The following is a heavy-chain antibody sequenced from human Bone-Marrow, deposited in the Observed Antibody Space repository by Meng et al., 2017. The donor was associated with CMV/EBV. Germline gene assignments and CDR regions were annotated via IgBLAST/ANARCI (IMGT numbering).Heavy chain of an antibody. V-gene: IGHV5-51*01. Sequence: GESLKISCKGSGYSFTSYWIGWVRQMPGKGLEWMGIIYPGDSDTRYSPSFQGQVTISADKSISTAYLQWSSLKASDTAMYYCARPYCSGGSCYGAPFDYWGQGELVNVSS. J-gene: IGHJ4*02. D-gene: IGHD2-15*01. CDR3: ARPYCSGGSCYGAPFDY. CDR1: GYSFTSYW. CDR2: IYPGDSDT.